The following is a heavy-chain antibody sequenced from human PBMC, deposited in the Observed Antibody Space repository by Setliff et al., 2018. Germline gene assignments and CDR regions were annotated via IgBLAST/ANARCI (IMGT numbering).Heavy chain of an antibody. D-gene: IGHD3-16*01. Sequence: ASVKVSCKTSGYPFVGYFIYWMRQAPGQGLEWVGWIDPKSGRTKYAVKFQGRVTMTRDTSINTIYMELSSLTSDDTAIYYCAKQGDLAFDYWGQGTQVTVSS. CDR1: GYPFVGYF. CDR3: AKQGDLAFDY. V-gene: IGHV1-2*02. CDR2: IDPKSGRT. J-gene: IGHJ4*02.